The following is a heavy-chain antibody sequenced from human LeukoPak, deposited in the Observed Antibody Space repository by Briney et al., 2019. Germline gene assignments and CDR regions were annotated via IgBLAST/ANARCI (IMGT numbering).Heavy chain of an antibody. J-gene: IGHJ4*02. D-gene: IGHD3-22*01. CDR2: INHSGST. V-gene: IGHV4-34*01. CDR1: GGSFSGYY. CDR3: VRVVGGGYQNQSNYDFDY. Sequence: SETLSLTCAVYGGSFSGYYWSWLRQPPGKGLEWLGEINHSGSTNYNPSLKSRVTISVDTSKNQFSLKLSSVTAADTAVYYCVRVVGGGYQNQSNYDFDYWGQGTLVTVSS.